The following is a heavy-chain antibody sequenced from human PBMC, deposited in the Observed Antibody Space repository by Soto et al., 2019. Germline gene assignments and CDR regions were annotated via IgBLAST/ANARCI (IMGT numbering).Heavy chain of an antibody. D-gene: IGHD1-1*01. J-gene: IGHJ3*02. Sequence: ASVKVSCKASGYTFTGYYMHWVRQAPGQGLEWMGWINPNSGGTNYAQKFQGWVTMTRDTSISTAYMELSRLRSDDTAVYYCARGANWNARYATGFDIWVQGTMVTVS. CDR2: INPNSGGT. CDR1: GYTFTGYY. CDR3: ARGANWNARYATGFDI. V-gene: IGHV1-2*04.